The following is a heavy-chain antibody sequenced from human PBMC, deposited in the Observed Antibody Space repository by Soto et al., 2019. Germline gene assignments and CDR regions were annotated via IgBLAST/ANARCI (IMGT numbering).Heavy chain of an antibody. V-gene: IGHV6-1*01. Sequence: PSQTLSLTCAISGDSVSSNSAAWNWIRQSPSRGLEWLGRTYYRSKWYNDYAVSVKSRITINPGTSKNQFSLQLNSVTPEDKAVDYCARESPRDYYDSSGYPLYCFDYWGQGTMVTVSS. D-gene: IGHD3-22*01. CDR2: TYYRSKWYN. J-gene: IGHJ4*02. CDR1: GDSVSSNSAA. CDR3: ARESPRDYYDSSGYPLYCFDY.